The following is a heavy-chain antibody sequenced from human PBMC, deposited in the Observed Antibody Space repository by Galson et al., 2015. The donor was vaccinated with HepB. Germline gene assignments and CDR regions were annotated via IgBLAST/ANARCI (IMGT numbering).Heavy chain of an antibody. CDR1: GGSISSYY. CDR2: IYYSGST. J-gene: IGHJ5*02. Sequence: SETLSLTCTVSGGSISSYYWSWIRQPPGKGLEWIGYIYYSGSTNYNPSLKSRVTISVETSKNQFSLKLSSVTAADTAVYYCARLRQGRDGDYVGWFDPWCQGTLVTVSS. V-gene: IGHV4-59*08. CDR3: ARLRQGRDGDYVGWFDP. D-gene: IGHD4-17*01.